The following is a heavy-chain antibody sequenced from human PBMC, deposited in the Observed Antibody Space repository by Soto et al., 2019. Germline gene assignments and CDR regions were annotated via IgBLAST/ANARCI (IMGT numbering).Heavy chain of an antibody. CDR1: GYTFTGYY. J-gene: IGHJ6*02. CDR3: ARELRYFDWLLSPYYYYYYGMDV. CDR2: INPNSGGT. D-gene: IGHD3-9*01. V-gene: IGHV1-2*04. Sequence: GASVKVSCKASGYTFTGYYMHWVRQAPGQGLEWMGWINPNSGGTNYAQKFQGWVTMTRDTSISTAYMELSRLRSDDTAVYYCARELRYFDWLLSPYYYYYYGMDVRGQGTTVTVSS.